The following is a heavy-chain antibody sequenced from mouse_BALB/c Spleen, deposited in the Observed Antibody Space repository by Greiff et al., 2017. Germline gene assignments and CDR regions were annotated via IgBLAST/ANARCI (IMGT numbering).Heavy chain of an antibody. D-gene: IGHD1-2*01. J-gene: IGHJ2*01. Sequence: EVHLVESGGGLVKPGGSLKLSCAASGFTFSSYAMSWVRQTPEKRLEWVASISSGGSTYYPDSVKGRFTISRDNARNILYLQMSSLRSEDTAMYYCARETTAYYFDYWGQGTTLTVSS. CDR2: ISSGGST. CDR3: ARETTAYYFDY. V-gene: IGHV5-6-5*01. CDR1: GFTFSSYA.